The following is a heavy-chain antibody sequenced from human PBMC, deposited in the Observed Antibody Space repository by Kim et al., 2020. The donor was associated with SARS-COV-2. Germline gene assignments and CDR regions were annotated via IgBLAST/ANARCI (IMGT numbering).Heavy chain of an antibody. CDR3: ARTSSTFKFPT. J-gene: IGHJ5*02. D-gene: IGHD6-6*01. V-gene: IGHV3-53*01. CDR2: T. Sequence: TYYADAVKGRFTISRDNSKNTLFLQMSSLRADDTAIYYCARTSSTFKFPTWGQGTLVTVSS.